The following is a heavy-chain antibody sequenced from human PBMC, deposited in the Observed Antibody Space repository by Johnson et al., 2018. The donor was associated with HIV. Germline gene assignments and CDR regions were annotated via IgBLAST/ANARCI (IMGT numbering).Heavy chain of an antibody. J-gene: IGHJ3*02. Sequence: VQLVESGGGVVQPGRSLRLSCAASGFTFSSYALHWVRQAPGKGLEWVAVISYDGSNKYYADSVKGRFHISRDNSKNTLYLQMNSLRAEDTAVYYCARDTDIVVVPARGDASDIWGQGTMVTVSS. CDR3: ARDTDIVVVPARGDASDI. CDR2: ISYDGSNK. CDR1: GFTFSSYA. D-gene: IGHD2-2*01. V-gene: IGHV3-30*04.